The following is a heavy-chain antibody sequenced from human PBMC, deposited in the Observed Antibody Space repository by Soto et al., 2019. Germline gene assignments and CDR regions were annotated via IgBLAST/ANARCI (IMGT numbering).Heavy chain of an antibody. Sequence: PWGSLRLSCAASGFTFSSYWMSWVRQAPGKGLEWVANIKQDGSEKYYVDSVKGRFTISRDNAKNSLYLQMNSLRAEDTAVYYCARDPVAVAGISYFDYWGQGTLVTVYS. V-gene: IGHV3-7*03. CDR3: ARDPVAVAGISYFDY. CDR2: IKQDGSEK. D-gene: IGHD6-19*01. J-gene: IGHJ4*02. CDR1: GFTFSSYW.